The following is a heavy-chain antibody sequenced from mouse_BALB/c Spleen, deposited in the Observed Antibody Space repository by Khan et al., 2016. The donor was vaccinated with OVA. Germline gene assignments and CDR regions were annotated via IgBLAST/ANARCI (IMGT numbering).Heavy chain of an antibody. D-gene: IGHD2-1*01. V-gene: IGHV1-77*01. Sequence: QVQLQQSGPELVKPGASVKMSCKASGYTFTDYDIRWVKQRTGQGLESIGEIYPGSGRTYYNEKFKGKATLTADKSSNTAYMQLSSLTSEDSAVYFCAKIFYGNSYAMDYWGQGTAVTVSS. J-gene: IGHJ4*01. CDR3: AKIFYGNSYAMDY. CDR1: GYTFTDYD. CDR2: IYPGSGRT.